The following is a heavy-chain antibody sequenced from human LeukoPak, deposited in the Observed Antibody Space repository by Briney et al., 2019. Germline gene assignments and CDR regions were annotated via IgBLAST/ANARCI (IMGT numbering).Heavy chain of an antibody. CDR1: GFTFSSYA. D-gene: IGHD3-22*01. CDR2: ISGSGGST. CDR3: ARGCPHYYDSSGYDWFDP. Sequence: GGSLRLSCAASGFTFSSYAMSWVRQAPGKGLEWVSAISGSGGSTYYADSVKGRFTISRDNSKNTLYLQMNSLRAEDTAVYYCARGCPHYYDSSGYDWFDPWGQGTLVTVSS. V-gene: IGHV3-23*01. J-gene: IGHJ5*02.